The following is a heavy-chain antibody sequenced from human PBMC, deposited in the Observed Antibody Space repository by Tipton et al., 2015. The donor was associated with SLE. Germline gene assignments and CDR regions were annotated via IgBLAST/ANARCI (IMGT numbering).Heavy chain of an antibody. D-gene: IGHD6-19*01. Sequence: TLSLTCTVSGGSISSSNYYWGWIRQPPGKGLEWIGSIYYSGSTYYNPSLKSRVAISVDTSKNQFSLKLSSVTAADTAVYYCASQWLATSGGWYFDLWGRGTLVTVSS. CDR3: ASQWLATSGGWYFDL. CDR2: IYYSGST. J-gene: IGHJ2*01. V-gene: IGHV4-39*07. CDR1: GGSISSSNYY.